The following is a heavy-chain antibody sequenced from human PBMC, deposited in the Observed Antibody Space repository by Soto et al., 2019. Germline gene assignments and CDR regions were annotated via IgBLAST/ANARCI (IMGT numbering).Heavy chain of an antibody. V-gene: IGHV3-9*01. J-gene: IGHJ6*02. CDR3: ARDLNYYDSSGYYYYYYGMDV. D-gene: IGHD3-22*01. Sequence: PGGSLRLSCAASGFTFDDYAMHWVRQAPGKGLEWVSGISWNSGSIGYADSVKGRFTISRDNAKNSLYLQMNSLRAEDTALYYCARDLNYYDSSGYYYYYYGMDVWGQGTTVTVSS. CDR2: ISWNSGSI. CDR1: GFTFDDYA.